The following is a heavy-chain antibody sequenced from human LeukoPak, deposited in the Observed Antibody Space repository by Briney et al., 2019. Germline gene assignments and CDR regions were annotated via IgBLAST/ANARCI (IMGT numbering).Heavy chain of an antibody. D-gene: IGHD2-15*01. J-gene: IGHJ3*02. CDR1: GFTFSSYA. CDR3: AKDRPPLCAVVTPAADAFDI. V-gene: IGHV3-23*01. Sequence: PGGSLRLSCAASGFTFSSYAMSWVRQAPGKGLEWVSAISGSGGSTYYADSVKGRFTISRDNSKNTLYLQMNSLRAEDTAVYYCAKDRPPLCAVVTPAADAFDIWGQGTMVTVSS. CDR2: ISGSGGST.